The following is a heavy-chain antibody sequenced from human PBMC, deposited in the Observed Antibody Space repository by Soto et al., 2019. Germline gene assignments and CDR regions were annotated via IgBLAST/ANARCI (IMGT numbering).Heavy chain of an antibody. V-gene: IGHV3-7*04. CDR3: ARVFGGVIVNYFDY. D-gene: IGHD3-16*02. Sequence: GGSLRLSCAASGFTFSSYWMSWVRQAPGKGLEWVANIKQDGSEKYYVDSVKGRFTISRDNAKNSLYLQMNSLRAEDTAVYYCARVFGGVIVNYFDYWGQGTLVTVSS. CDR1: GFTFSSYW. J-gene: IGHJ4*02. CDR2: IKQDGSEK.